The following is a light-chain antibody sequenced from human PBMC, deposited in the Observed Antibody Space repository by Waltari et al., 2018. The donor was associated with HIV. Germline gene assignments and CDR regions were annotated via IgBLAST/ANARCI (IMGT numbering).Light chain of an antibody. Sequence: QSALTQPASVSGSPGQSITISCTASFYNNGGFTYVSWYQQHPGKAPKVIIYEVNNRPSGVSTRFSGSKSGNTASLTISGLQIEDEADYYCSSNTDSRTALFGGGTKLTVL. V-gene: IGLV2-14*01. J-gene: IGLJ2*01. CDR2: EVN. CDR3: SSNTDSRTAL. CDR1: FYNNGGFTY.